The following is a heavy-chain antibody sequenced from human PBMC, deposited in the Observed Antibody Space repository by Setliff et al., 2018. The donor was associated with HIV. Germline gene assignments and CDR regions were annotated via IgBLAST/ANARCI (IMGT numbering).Heavy chain of an antibody. CDR1: GDSISSGGYY. D-gene: IGHD3-22*01. Sequence: PSETLSLTCTVSGDSISSGGYYWSWIRQPAGKGLEWIAHTDTSGRTDYNPSLKSRVTISADTSKNQFSLKLRSVTAADTAVYYCARLPSRYHYDSSDYYGYFFDYWGQGTLVTVSS. CDR3: ARLPSRYHYDSSDYYGYFFDY. V-gene: IGHV4-61*09. CDR2: TDTSGRT. J-gene: IGHJ4*02.